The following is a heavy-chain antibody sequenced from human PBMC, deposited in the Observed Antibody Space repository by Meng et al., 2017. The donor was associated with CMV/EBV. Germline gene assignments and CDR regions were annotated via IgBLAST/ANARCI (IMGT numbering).Heavy chain of an antibody. V-gene: IGHV3-21*01. CDR1: GFTFSSYE. D-gene: IGHD5-24*01. CDR3: ARDKRFQGWFDP. Sequence: GGSLRLSCAASGFTFSSYEMNWVRQAPGKGLEWVSSISSSSSYIYYADSVKGRFTISRDNAKNSLYLQMNSLRAEDTAVYYCARDKRFQGWFDPWGQGTLVTVSS. CDR2: ISSSSSYI. J-gene: IGHJ5*02.